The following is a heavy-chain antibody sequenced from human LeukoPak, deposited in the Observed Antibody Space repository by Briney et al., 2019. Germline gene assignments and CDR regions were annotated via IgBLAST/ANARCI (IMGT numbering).Heavy chain of an antibody. D-gene: IGHD4-11*01. Sequence: PSETLSLTCSVSGGSISSYYWSWIRQPPGKGLEWIGYIYYSGSTHYNPSLKSRVTISVDTSKNQFSLKLSSVTAADTAVYYCARFDYNNNVPHFHYWGQGTLVTVSS. V-gene: IGHV4-59*01. J-gene: IGHJ4*02. CDR1: GGSISSYY. CDR3: ARFDYNNNVPHFHY. CDR2: IYYSGST.